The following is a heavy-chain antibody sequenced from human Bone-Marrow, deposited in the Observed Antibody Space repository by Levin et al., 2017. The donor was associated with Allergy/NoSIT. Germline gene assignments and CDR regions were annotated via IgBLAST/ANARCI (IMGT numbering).Heavy chain of an antibody. V-gene: IGHV3-23*01. CDR3: AKESAYCGGDCYALLDY. D-gene: IGHD2-21*02. Sequence: LSLTCAASGFSFSSTSMSWVRQAPGKGLEWVSLIGGSGVSTYYADSVKGRFTSSRDNSKNTLYLQMNTLRAEDTAVYYCAKESAYCGGDCYALLDYWGQGTLVTVSS. CDR1: GFSFSSTS. CDR2: IGGSGVST. J-gene: IGHJ4*02.